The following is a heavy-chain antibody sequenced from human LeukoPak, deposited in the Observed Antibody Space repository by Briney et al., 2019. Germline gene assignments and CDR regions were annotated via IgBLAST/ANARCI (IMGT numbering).Heavy chain of an antibody. Sequence: GASVTVSCKASGYTFTSYYMHWVRQAPGQGLEWMGIINPSGGSTSYAQKFQGRVTMTRDTSTSTVYMERSSLRSEDTAVYYCARDSGGFEGVFDYWGQGTLVTVSS. D-gene: IGHD2-15*01. CDR3: ARDSGGFEGVFDY. CDR2: INPSGGST. CDR1: GYTFTSYY. V-gene: IGHV1-46*01. J-gene: IGHJ4*02.